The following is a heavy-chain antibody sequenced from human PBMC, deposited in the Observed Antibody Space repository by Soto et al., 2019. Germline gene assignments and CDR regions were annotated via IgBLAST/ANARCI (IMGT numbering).Heavy chain of an antibody. Sequence: GASVKVSCKASGYTFTNYDINWVRQATGQGLEWMGWMNPNSGNRGYAQKFQGRVTMTRNTSISTAYMELSSLRSEDTAVYYCARGPVEVRWLAHFQHWGQGTLVTVS. V-gene: IGHV1-8*01. J-gene: IGHJ1*01. CDR3: ARGPVEVRWLAHFQH. D-gene: IGHD6-19*01. CDR1: GYTFTNYD. CDR2: MNPNSGNR.